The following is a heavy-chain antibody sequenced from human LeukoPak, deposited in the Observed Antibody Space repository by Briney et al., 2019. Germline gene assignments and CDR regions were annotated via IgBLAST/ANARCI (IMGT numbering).Heavy chain of an antibody. CDR1: GSTFSSYA. J-gene: IGHJ4*02. CDR3: ARDRGLLSTFHY. V-gene: IGHV1-69*13. Sequence: SVKVSCKASGSTFSSYAISWVRQAPGQGLEWMGGIIPIFGTANYAQKFQGRVTITADESTSTAYMELSSLRSEDTAVYYCARDRGLLSTFHYWGQGTLVTVSS. D-gene: IGHD3-10*01. CDR2: IIPIFGTA.